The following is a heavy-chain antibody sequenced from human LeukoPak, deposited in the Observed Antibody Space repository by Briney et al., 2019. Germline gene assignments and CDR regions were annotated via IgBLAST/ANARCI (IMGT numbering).Heavy chain of an antibody. V-gene: IGHV3-30*03. J-gene: IGHJ4*02. Sequence: GRSQRLSCAASGFTFNAYGMHWVRQAPGKGLEWVAVISSDGRDKKSADSVKGRFTISRDNSKNMVYLQMNSLRPEDTAVYYCARVAPRIFYFDYWGQGTLVTVSS. CDR3: ARVAPRIFYFDY. D-gene: IGHD3-3*02. CDR2: ISSDGRDK. CDR1: GFTFNAYG.